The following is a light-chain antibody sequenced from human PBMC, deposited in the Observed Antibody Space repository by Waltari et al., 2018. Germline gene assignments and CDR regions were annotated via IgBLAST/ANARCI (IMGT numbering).Light chain of an antibody. CDR3: ATWDDSPTGRWV. Sequence: QSVLTQPPSASGTPGQRVTISCSGSQSNVGDNVVNWYHQVPGPAPKLVIYRNDRRPSGVPDRFTASKSGTSAALASSGLQSEDEGDYYCATWDDSPTGRWVFGGGTRVTVL. CDR2: RND. V-gene: IGLV1-44*01. J-gene: IGLJ3*02. CDR1: QSNVGDNV.